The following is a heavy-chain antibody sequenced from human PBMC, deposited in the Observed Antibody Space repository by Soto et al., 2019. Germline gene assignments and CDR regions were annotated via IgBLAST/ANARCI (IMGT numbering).Heavy chain of an antibody. CDR3: ARDANGLAAAGGNY. Sequence: QVQLVQSGAEVKKPGSSVKVSCKASGGTFISYTISWVRQAPGQGLEWMGRIIPILGIANYAQKFQGRVTITADKSTSTAYMELSSLRSEDTAVYYCARDANGLAAAGGNYWGQGTLVTVSS. D-gene: IGHD6-13*01. J-gene: IGHJ4*02. CDR1: GGTFISYT. CDR2: IIPILGIA. V-gene: IGHV1-69*08.